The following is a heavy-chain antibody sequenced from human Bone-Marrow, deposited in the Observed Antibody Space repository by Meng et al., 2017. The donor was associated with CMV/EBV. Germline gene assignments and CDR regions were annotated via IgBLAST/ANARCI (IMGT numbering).Heavy chain of an antibody. D-gene: IGHD1-14*01. CDR1: GFTFNDAW. J-gene: IGHJ3*02. CDR2: IRSRSVGGTT. V-gene: IGHV3-15*01. Sequence: GESLKISCAVSGFTFNDAWMSWVRQAPGKGLDWVGRIRSRSVGGTTDYAAPVKGRFTISRDDSKNTLYLQMNSLKTEDTAVYYCTTEGTLEGHAFDSWGQGTMVTVSS. CDR3: TTEGTLEGHAFDS.